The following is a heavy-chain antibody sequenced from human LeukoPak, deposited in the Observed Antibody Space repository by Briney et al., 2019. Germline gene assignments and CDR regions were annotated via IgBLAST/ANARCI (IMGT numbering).Heavy chain of an antibody. V-gene: IGHV4-39*07. J-gene: IGHJ6*03. CDR3: ARVRKGIVVVPAATFYYYYYYMDV. CDR1: GGSISSSSYY. Sequence: SETLSLTCTVSGGSISSSSYYWGWIRQPPGKGLEWIGSIYYSGSTYYNPSLKSRVTISVDTSKNQFSLKLSSVTAADTAVYYCARVRKGIVVVPAATFYYYYYYMDVWGKGTTVTISS. D-gene: IGHD2-2*01. CDR2: IYYSGST.